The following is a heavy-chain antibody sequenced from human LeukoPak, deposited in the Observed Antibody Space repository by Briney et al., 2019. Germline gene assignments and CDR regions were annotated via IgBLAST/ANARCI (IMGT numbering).Heavy chain of an antibody. D-gene: IGHD5-24*01. CDR3: ARDPERATPYYYAMDV. Sequence: SETLSLTCTVSGGSIGRDYWNWIRQPPGKGLEWIGYVYDGGRTSYNPSLKSRVTISVDTSTNQLSLQLSSVTAADTAVYYCARDPERATPYYYAMDVWGQGTVVTVSS. J-gene: IGHJ6*02. CDR1: GGSIGRDY. V-gene: IGHV4-59*01. CDR2: VYDGGRT.